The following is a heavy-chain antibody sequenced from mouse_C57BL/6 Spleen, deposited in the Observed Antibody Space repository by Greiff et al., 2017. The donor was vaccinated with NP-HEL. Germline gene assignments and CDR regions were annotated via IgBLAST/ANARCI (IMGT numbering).Heavy chain of an antibody. V-gene: IGHV1-55*01. CDR3: AREGFITTVVARRGYFDY. Sequence: VQLQQPGAELVKPGASVKMSCKASGYTFTSYWITWVKQRPGQGLEWIGDIYPGSGSTNYNEKFKSKATLTVDTSSSTAYMQLSSLTSEDSAVYYCAREGFITTVVARRGYFDYWGQGTTLTVSS. D-gene: IGHD1-1*01. CDR1: GYTFTSYW. J-gene: IGHJ2*01. CDR2: IYPGSGST.